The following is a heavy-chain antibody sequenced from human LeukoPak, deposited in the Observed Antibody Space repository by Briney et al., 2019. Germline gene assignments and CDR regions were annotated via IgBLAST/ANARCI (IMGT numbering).Heavy chain of an antibody. CDR3: ARDVADGLWSGYYGGYYYFDY. D-gene: IGHD3-3*01. V-gene: IGHV3-9*01. Sequence: GGSLRLSCAASGFTFDDYAMHWVRQAPGKGLEWVSGNSWNSGSIGYADSVKGRFTISRDNAKNSLYLQMNSLRAEDTAVYYCARDVADGLWSGYYGGYYYFDYWGQGTLVTVSS. CDR2: NSWNSGSI. J-gene: IGHJ4*02. CDR1: GFTFDDYA.